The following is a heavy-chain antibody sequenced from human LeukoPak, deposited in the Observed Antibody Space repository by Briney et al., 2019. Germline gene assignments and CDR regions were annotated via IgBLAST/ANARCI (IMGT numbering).Heavy chain of an antibody. CDR1: GFTFSSYS. CDR3: AKGVGATLTDI. V-gene: IGHV3-21*01. J-gene: IGHJ3*02. D-gene: IGHD1-26*01. Sequence: GGSLRLSCAASGFTFSSYSMNWVRQAPGKGLEWVSSISSSSYIYYADSVKGRFTISRDNAKNSLYLQMNSLRAEDTAVYYCAKGVGATLTDIWGQGTMVTVSS. CDR2: ISSSSYI.